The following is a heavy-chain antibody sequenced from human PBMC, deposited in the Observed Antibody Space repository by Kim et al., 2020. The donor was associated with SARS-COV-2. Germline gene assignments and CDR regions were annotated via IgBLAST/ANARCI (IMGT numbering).Heavy chain of an antibody. V-gene: IGHV1-3*01. CDR2: INAGNGNT. CDR1: GYTFTSYA. J-gene: IGHJ4*02. CDR3: ARVSIGGLLWSPSIDY. Sequence: ASVKVSCKASGYTFTSYAMHWVRQAPGQRLEWMGWINAGNGNTKYSQKFQGRVTITRDTSASTAYMELSSLRSEDTAVYYCARVSIGGLLWSPSIDYWGQGTLVTVSS. D-gene: IGHD3-10*01.